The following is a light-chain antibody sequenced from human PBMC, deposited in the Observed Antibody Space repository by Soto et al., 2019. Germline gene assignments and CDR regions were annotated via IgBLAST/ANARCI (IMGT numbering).Light chain of an antibody. CDR1: HSISTW. J-gene: IGKJ2*01. CDR3: QQYSGYLYS. CDR2: DAS. V-gene: IGKV1-5*01. Sequence: DIQMTQSPSTLSASVGDTVTVTCRASHSISTWLAWYQQKPGKAPNLLIYDASNLESGVPSSFSGSGSGTEFTLTISGLQPDDFATYYCQQYSGYLYSFGQGTKLEIK.